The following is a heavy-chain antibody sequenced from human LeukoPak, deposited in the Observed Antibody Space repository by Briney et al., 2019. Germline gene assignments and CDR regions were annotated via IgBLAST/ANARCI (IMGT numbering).Heavy chain of an antibody. D-gene: IGHD5-12*01. Sequence: SETLSLTCTVSGGPISSYYWSWIRQPPGKGLEWIGSIYYSGSTYYNPSLKGRVTISVDTSKNQFSLKLSSVTAADTAVYYCARVSPTYSGYDYWGYYFDYWGQGTLVTVSS. CDR2: IYYSGST. J-gene: IGHJ4*02. CDR1: GGPISSYY. CDR3: ARVSPTYSGYDYWGYYFDY. V-gene: IGHV4-39*07.